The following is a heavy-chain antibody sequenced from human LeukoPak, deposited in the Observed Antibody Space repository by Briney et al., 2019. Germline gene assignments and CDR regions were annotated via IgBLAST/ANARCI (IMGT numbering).Heavy chain of an antibody. Sequence: PGGSLRLSCAASGFTFSSYAMSWVRQAPGKGLEWVSAISGSGGSTYYADSVKGRFTISRDNSKNTLYLQMNSLRAEDTAVYYCAKDFFGFGELLPYDYWGQGTLVTVSS. CDR3: AKDFFGFGELLPYDY. J-gene: IGHJ4*02. CDR1: GFTFSSYA. V-gene: IGHV3-23*01. D-gene: IGHD3-10*01. CDR2: ISGSGGST.